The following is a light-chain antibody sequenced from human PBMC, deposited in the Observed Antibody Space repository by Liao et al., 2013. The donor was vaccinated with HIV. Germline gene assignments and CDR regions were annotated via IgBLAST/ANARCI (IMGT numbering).Light chain of an antibody. Sequence: SYVLTQPSSVPVAPGKTARITCGGDNIGSKSVHWYQQKPGQAPVVVIYFDSDRPSGIPERISGSNSGNTATLTISGVEAGDEADYYCQVWDTGSEHPGVFGGGTKLTVL. CDR3: QVWDTGSEHPGV. V-gene: IGLV3-21*01. CDR2: FDS. CDR1: NIGSKS. J-gene: IGLJ2*01.